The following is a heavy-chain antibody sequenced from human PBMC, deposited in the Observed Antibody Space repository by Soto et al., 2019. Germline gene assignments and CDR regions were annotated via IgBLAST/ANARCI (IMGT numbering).Heavy chain of an antibody. CDR2: IYYSGST. V-gene: IGHV4-30-4*01. D-gene: IGHD3-16*01. Sequence: SETLSLTCTVSGGSISSGDYYWSWIRQPPGKGLEWIGYIYYSGSTYYNPSLKSRVTISVDTSKNQFSLKLSSVTAADTAVYYCARSFTDKRLTFGGVTANFDYWGQGTLVTVSS. J-gene: IGHJ4*02. CDR1: GGSISSGDYY. CDR3: ARSFTDKRLTFGGVTANFDY.